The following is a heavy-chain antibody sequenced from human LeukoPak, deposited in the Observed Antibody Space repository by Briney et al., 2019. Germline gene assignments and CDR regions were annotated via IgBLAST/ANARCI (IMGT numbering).Heavy chain of an antibody. CDR2: INPNSGGT. CDR1: GYTFTGYY. J-gene: IGHJ4*02. CDR3: ARDRSSGWKRDLDY. V-gene: IGHV1-2*02. D-gene: IGHD6-19*01. Sequence: ASVTVSCQATGYTFTGYYMHWVQQAPGKGVEWMGWINPNSGGTNYAQKFQGRVTMTRDTSISTAYMELRRLRSDNTAVYYCARDRSSGWKRDLDYWGQGTLVTVSS.